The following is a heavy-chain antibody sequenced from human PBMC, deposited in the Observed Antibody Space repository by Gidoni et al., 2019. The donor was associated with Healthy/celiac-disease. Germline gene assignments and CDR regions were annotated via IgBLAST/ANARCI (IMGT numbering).Heavy chain of an antibody. CDR1: GFPFSRYS. CDR3: ARKPVLPLWENYFDY. CDR2: ISSSSSTI. V-gene: IGHV3-48*01. Sequence: EVQLAESGGGLVQPGGSLRLSCEASGFPFSRYSMDWVRQAPGKGLEWVSYISSSSSTIYYADSVKGRFTISRDNAKNSLYLQMNSLRAEDTAVYYCARKPVLPLWENYFDYWGQGTLVTVSS. D-gene: IGHD3-10*01. J-gene: IGHJ4*02.